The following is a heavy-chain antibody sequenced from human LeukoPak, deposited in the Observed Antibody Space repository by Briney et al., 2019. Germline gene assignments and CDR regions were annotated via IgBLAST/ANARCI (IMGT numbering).Heavy chain of an antibody. Sequence: SETLSLTCSVSGASISSFFWSWLRQPPRKGLAWVGYVYTSGSSNYSPTLLSRVTISVDTSKNQFSLKLNSVTAADTAVYYCAGLQREDGGNGDFWNGYDHWRRGSLVTVSS. J-gene: IGHJ5*02. D-gene: IGHD3-3*01. CDR1: GASISSFF. CDR3: AGLQREDGGNGDFWNGYDH. CDR2: VYTSGSS. V-gene: IGHV4-4*09.